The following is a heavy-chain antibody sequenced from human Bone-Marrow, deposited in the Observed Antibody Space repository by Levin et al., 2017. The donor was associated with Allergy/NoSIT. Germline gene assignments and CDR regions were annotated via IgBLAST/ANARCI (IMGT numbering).Heavy chain of an antibody. V-gene: IGHV3-33*01. D-gene: IGHD3-9*01. J-gene: IGHJ4*02. CDR3: ARARGITGYYSDY. CDR1: GFTFSSYG. CDR2: IYNDGGKK. Sequence: GESLKISCAASGFTFSSYGMHWLRQAPGKGLEWVAIIYNDGGKKYYAESVKGRFTISKDNSKNTVFLQMNSLRVEDTAVYYCARARGITGYYSDYWGQGTLVTVSS.